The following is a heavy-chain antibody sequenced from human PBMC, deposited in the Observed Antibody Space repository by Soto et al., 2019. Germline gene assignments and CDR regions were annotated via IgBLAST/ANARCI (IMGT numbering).Heavy chain of an antibody. V-gene: IGHV3-72*01. CDR1: GFTFSAHY. CDR2: IKNKANSYTT. J-gene: IGHJ4*02. D-gene: IGHD2-2*01. CDR3: ATVYLVSPSGGLYFDY. Sequence: EVQLVESGGGLVQPGGSLRLSCAASGFTFSAHYMDWVRQAPGKGLEWVGRIKNKANSYTTEYAASVEGRFTISREDSQNSMDLQMNSRKTEDTAVYYCATVYLVSPSGGLYFDYWGQGSQVAVSS.